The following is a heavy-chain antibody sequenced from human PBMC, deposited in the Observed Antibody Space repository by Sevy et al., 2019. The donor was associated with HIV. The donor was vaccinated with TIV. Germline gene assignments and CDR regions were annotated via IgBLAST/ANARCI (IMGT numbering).Heavy chain of an antibody. Sequence: SETLSLTCTVSGGSISSYYWSWIRQPPGKGLEWIGDIYYSGSTNYNPSLKSRVTISVDTSKNQFSLKLSSVTAADTAVYYCARDRGRYYDSSGPYFDYWGQGTLVTVSS. CDR3: ARDRGRYYDSSGPYFDY. CDR2: IYYSGST. D-gene: IGHD3-22*01. V-gene: IGHV4-59*01. CDR1: GGSISSYY. J-gene: IGHJ4*02.